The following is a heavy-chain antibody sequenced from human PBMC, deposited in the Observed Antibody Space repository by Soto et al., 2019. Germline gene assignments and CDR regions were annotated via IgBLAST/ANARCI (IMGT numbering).Heavy chain of an antibody. V-gene: IGHV5-10-1*01. CDR1: GFRIVDHW. Sequence: PGXPLAISGQGPGFRIVDHWITWVRPPKGKGLEWMGRIDPSDFQTYYSPSFRGHVTISVTKSITTVFLQWSSLRASDTAMYYCARQRYDSDTGHNFLYYCDSCGQGPPVTGS. CDR2: IDPSDFQT. D-gene: IGHD3-22*01. J-gene: IGHJ4*02. CDR3: ARQRYDSDTGHNFLYYCDS.